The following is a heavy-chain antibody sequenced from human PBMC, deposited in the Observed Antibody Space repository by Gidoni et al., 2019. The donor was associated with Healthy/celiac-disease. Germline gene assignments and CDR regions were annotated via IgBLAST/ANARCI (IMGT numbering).Heavy chain of an antibody. J-gene: IGHJ4*02. Sequence: QVQLVESGVGLVKHGGALRPSCADSGFTFSDYYMSWIRPAPGKGLECVSYIISSGSTIYYADSVNGRFTISRDNAKNSLYLQMNILRAEDTAVYYCARDRQNWENDYWGQGTLVTVSS. D-gene: IGHD7-27*01. CDR1: GFTFSDYY. CDR3: ARDRQNWENDY. V-gene: IGHV3-11*01. CDR2: IISSGSTI.